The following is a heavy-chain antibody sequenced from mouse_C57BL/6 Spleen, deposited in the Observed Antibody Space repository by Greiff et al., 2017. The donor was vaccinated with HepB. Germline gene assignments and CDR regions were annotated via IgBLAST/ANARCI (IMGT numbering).Heavy chain of an antibody. V-gene: IGHV1-5*01. D-gene: IGHD2-3*01. CDR1: GYTFTSYW. CDR3: ARGGDDGYYGLFDY. CDR2: IYPGNSDT. J-gene: IGHJ2*01. Sequence: EVQLQQSGTVLARPGASVKMSCKTSGYTFTSYWMHWVKQRPGQGLEWIGAIYPGNSDTSYNQKFKGKAKLTAVTSASTAYMELSSLTNEDSAVSYCARGGDDGYYGLFDYWGQGTTLTVSS.